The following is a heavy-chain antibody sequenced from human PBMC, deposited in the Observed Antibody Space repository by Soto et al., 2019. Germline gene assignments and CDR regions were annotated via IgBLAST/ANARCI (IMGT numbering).Heavy chain of an antibody. V-gene: IGHV3-30-3*01. D-gene: IGHD3-10*01. Sequence: PGGSLRLSCAASGFTVSSYAMHWVRQAPGKGLEWVAVISYDGSNKYYADSVKGRFTISRDNSKNTLYLQMNSLRAEDTAVYYCARSGVYYYYYGMDVWGQGTTVTVSS. CDR3: ARSGVYYYYYGMDV. CDR2: ISYDGSNK. CDR1: GFTVSSYA. J-gene: IGHJ6*02.